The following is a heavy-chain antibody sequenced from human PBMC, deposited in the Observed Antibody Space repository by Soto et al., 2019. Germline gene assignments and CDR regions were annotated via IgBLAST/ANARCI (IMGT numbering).Heavy chain of an antibody. CDR2: IIPISDTT. J-gene: IGHJ6*02. D-gene: IGHD2-2*01. CDR1: GGTFSSYA. Sequence: QVQLVQSGAEVKKPGSSVKVSCKASGGTFSSYAISWVRQAPGQGLEWMGGIIPISDTTNYAQKFQGRVTITADESTRTAYMELSSLRSEDTAVYYCARSQGSSTSLEIYYYYYYGMEVWGQWTTVTVS. CDR3: ARSQGSSTSLEIYYYYYYGMEV. V-gene: IGHV1-69*01.